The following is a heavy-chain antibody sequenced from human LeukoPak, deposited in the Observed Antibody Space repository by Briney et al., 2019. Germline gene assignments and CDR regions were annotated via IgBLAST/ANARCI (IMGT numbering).Heavy chain of an antibody. V-gene: IGHV3-30*18. CDR2: ISYDGSNK. D-gene: IGHD5-12*01. Sequence: GRSLRLSCAASGFTFSSYGMHWVRQAPGKGLEWVAVISYDGSNKYYADSVKGRFTISRDNSKNTLYLQMNSLRAEDTAVYYCAKDLGYSGYDQFDYWGQGTLVTVSS. CDR1: GFTFSSYG. CDR3: AKDLGYSGYDQFDY. J-gene: IGHJ4*02.